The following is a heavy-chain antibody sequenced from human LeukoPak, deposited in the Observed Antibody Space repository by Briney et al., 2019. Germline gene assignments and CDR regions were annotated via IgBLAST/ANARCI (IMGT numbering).Heavy chain of an antibody. CDR2: ISYDGSNK. D-gene: IGHD2/OR15-2a*01. V-gene: IGHV3-30*04. CDR1: GFTFSSYA. J-gene: IGHJ5*02. Sequence: GGSLRLSCAASGFTFSSYAMHWVRQAPGKGLEWVAVISYDGSNKYYADSVKGRFTISRDNSKNTLYLQMNSLRAEDTAVYYCARGLSYNWFDPWGQGTLVTVSS. CDR3: ARGLSYNWFDP.